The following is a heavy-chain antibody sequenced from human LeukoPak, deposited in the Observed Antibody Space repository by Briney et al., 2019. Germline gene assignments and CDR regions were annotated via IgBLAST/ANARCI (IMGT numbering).Heavy chain of an antibody. CDR1: GFTYSSSV. Sequence: GGSLRLSCAASGFTYSSSVMSWVRQAPGKGLEWVSYINSNSRTIYYADSVKGRFTVSRDNAKNSLYLQMNSLRDEDTAVYYCARDPTISGSYSDYWGQGTLVTVSS. CDR2: INSNSRTI. V-gene: IGHV3-48*02. D-gene: IGHD1-26*01. CDR3: ARDPTISGSYSDY. J-gene: IGHJ4*02.